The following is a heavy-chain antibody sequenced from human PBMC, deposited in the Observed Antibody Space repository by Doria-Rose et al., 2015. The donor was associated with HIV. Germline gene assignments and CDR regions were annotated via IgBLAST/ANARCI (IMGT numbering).Heavy chain of an antibody. CDR1: GVSLSSPGMG. CDR2: IFSDDDR. J-gene: IGHJ4*02. Sequence: QVTLKESGPVLVKPTETLTLTCTVSGVSLSSPGMGVSWIRQPPGKALEWLANIFSDDDRSYKTSLKSRLTISRGTSKRQVVLTMPDRDPVDTATYYCARIKSSRWYHKYYFDFWGQGTLVIVSA. V-gene: IGHV2-26*01. D-gene: IGHD6-13*01. CDR3: ARIKSSRWYHKYYFDF.